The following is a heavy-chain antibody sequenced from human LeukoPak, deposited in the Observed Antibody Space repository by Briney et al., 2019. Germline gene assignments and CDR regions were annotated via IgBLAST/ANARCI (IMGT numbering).Heavy chain of an antibody. CDR3: ASGYSSSRWNDY. CDR1: GFTFSSYS. J-gene: IGHJ4*02. CDR2: ISSSSSYI. Sequence: PGGSLRLSCAASGFTFSSYSMNWVRQAPGKGLEWVSSISSSSSYIYYADSVKGRFTISRDNAKNSLYLQMNSLRAEDTAVYYCASGYSSSRWNDYWGQGTLVTVSS. D-gene: IGHD5-18*01. V-gene: IGHV3-21*01.